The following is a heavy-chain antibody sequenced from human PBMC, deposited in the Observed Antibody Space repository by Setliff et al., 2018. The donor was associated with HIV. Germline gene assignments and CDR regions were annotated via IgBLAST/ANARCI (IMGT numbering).Heavy chain of an antibody. V-gene: IGHV4-34*01. CDR3: ARDRFGVPAND. Sequence: SETLSLTCAVYGGSFSGYYWSWIRQPPGKGLEWIGEINHSGSTNYYPSLNSRVTISADISKNEFSLNLRSVTAADTAVYFCARDRFGVPANDWGQGILVTVSS. J-gene: IGHJ4*02. CDR2: INHSGST. CDR1: GGSFSGYY. D-gene: IGHD3-3*01.